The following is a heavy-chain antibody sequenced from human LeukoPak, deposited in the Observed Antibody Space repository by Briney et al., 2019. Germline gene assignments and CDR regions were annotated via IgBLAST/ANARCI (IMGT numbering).Heavy chain of an antibody. V-gene: IGHV4-59*01. CDR1: GGSISSYY. Sequence: SETLSLTCTVSGGSISSYYWGWIRQPPGKGLEWIGYIYYSGSTNYNPSLKSRVTISVDTSKKHFSLKLSSVTAADTAVYYCAKSSYSIFDYWGQGTLVTVSS. CDR2: IYYSGST. CDR3: AKSSYSIFDY. J-gene: IGHJ4*02. D-gene: IGHD5-18*01.